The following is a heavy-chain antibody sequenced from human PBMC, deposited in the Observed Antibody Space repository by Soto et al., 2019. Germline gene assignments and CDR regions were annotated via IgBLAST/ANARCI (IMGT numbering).Heavy chain of an antibody. CDR1: GVTFRGYA. Sequence: GGSLRLSCAGSGVTFRGYAVHWVRQTPGKGLEWVTVISDDGSKTYYADSVKGRFSVSRDDSTNMVFLQMSSLRSEDTAVYHCARAYQFTYYFDDWGPGTPVTVSS. J-gene: IGHJ4*02. V-gene: IGHV3-30*14. CDR2: ISDDGSKT. D-gene: IGHD3-16*01. CDR3: ARAYQFTYYFDD.